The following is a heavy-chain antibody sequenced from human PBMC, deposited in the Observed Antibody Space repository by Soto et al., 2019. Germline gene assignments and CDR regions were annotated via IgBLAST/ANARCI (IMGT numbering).Heavy chain of an antibody. CDR3: GKCNSLSVTSLCKKGPDI. CDR1: GFSLYNYA. CDR2: ISLSSANI. V-gene: IGHV3-48*01. J-gene: IGHJ3*02. Sequence: PGGSLRLSCAASGFSLYNYAMDWVRQAPGQGLEWVSYISLSSANIHYADSVRGRFTVSRDNAKNSLYLQMNSLRAEDTAVYYCGKCNSLSVTSLCKKGPDIWGQGTMVTVS. D-gene: IGHD3-10*02.